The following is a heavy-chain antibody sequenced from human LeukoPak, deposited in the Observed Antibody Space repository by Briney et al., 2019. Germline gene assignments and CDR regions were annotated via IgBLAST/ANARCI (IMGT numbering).Heavy chain of an antibody. V-gene: IGHV3-23*01. CDR1: GFTFSTFA. CDR3: ASRKPLQCFDY. J-gene: IGHJ4*02. D-gene: IGHD4-11*01. CDR2: IFPSGGEI. Sequence: GGSLRLSCAASGFTFSTFAMIWVRQPPGKGLEWVSSIFPSGGEIHYADSVRGRFTISRDNSKITLSLQMNSLRAEDTAIYYCASRKPLQCFDYWGQGTLVTVSS.